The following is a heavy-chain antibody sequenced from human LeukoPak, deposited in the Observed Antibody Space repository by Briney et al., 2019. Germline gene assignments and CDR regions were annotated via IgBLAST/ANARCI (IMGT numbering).Heavy chain of an antibody. V-gene: IGHV1-2*02. CDR1: GYTFTGYY. CDR3: ARDGPGIAVAGTFDY. J-gene: IGHJ4*02. Sequence: ASVKVSCKASGYTFTGYYMHWVRQAPGQGLEWMGWINPNSGGTYYAQKFQGRVTMTSDTSISSAYMELSRLRSDDRAVYYCARDGPGIAVAGTFDYWGQGTLVTVSS. CDR2: INPNSGGT. D-gene: IGHD6-19*01.